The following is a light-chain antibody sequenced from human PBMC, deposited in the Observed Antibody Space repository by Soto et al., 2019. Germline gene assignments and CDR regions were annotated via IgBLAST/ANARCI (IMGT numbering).Light chain of an antibody. Sequence: DIQMTHSPSSLSASVGGRVTITFRASQSISSYLNWYQQKPGKAPKLLIYAASSLQSGVPSRFSGSGSGTEFTLTISSLQPDDFATYYCQQYNSYSWTCGQGNKVDIK. CDR1: QSISSY. J-gene: IGKJ1*01. CDR3: QQYNSYSWT. CDR2: AAS. V-gene: IGKV1-39*01.